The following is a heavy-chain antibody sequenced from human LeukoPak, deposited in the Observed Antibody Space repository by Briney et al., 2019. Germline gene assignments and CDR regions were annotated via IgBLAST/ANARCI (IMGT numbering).Heavy chain of an antibody. V-gene: IGHV5-51*01. D-gene: IGHD3-22*01. CDR3: ARPYYDSSGYQYYFDY. CDR2: IYPGDSDT. J-gene: IGHJ4*02. CDR1: GYSFTSYW. Sequence: GESLEISCKGSGYSFTSYWIGWVRQMPGKGLEWMGIIYPGDSDTRYSPSFQGQVTISADKSISTAYLQWSSLKASDTAMYYCARPYYDSSGYQYYFDYWGQGTLVTVSS.